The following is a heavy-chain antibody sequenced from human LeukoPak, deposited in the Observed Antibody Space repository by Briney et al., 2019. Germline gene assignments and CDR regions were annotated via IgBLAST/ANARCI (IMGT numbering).Heavy chain of an antibody. Sequence: PGGSLRLSYAASGFTFSTYDMHWVRQATGKGLEWVSGIGTAYDTHYPDSVKGRFTISRENAKNSFYLQMNSLTVGDTAVYYCARAGQWFSDAFDIWGQGTMVTVSS. CDR1: GFTFSTYD. J-gene: IGHJ3*02. D-gene: IGHD3-22*01. CDR3: ARAGQWFSDAFDI. V-gene: IGHV3-13*01. CDR2: IGTAYDT.